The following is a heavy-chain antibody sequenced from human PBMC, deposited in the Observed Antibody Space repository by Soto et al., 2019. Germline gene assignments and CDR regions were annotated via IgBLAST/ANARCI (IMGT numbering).Heavy chain of an antibody. CDR2: IDWDDDK. J-gene: IGHJ4*02. V-gene: IGHV2-70*11. D-gene: IGHD2-2*01. Sequence: SGPTLVNPTQTLTQTCPFSGFSLSTSGMCVSWVRQPPGKALEWLARIDWDDDKYYSTSLKTRLTISKDTSKNQVVLTMTNMDPVDTATYYCARIQAKDCSSTSCYSFDYWGQGTLVTVSS. CDR3: ARIQAKDCSSTSCYSFDY. CDR1: GFSLSTSGMC.